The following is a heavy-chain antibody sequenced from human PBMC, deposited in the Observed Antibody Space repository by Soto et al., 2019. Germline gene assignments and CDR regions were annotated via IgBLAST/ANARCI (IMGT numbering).Heavy chain of an antibody. V-gene: IGHV3-48*03. Sequence: GESLKISCAASGFTFNSYEMNWVRQAPGKGLEWVSYISSSGSTIYYADSVKGRFTISRDNAKNSLYLQMNSLRAEDTAVYYCAGRLSYSSGPSFDYWGQGTLVTVSS. J-gene: IGHJ4*02. CDR2: ISSSGSTI. CDR1: GFTFNSYE. CDR3: AGRLSYSSGPSFDY. D-gene: IGHD6-19*01.